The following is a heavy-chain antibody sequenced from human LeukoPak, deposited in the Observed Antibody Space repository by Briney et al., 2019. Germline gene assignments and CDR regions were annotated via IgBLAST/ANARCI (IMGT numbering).Heavy chain of an antibody. CDR1: GFTFSSYE. Sequence: GGSLRLSCAASGFTFSSYEMNWVRQAPGKGLEWVSYISSSGSTIYYADSVKGRFTISRDNAKNSLYLQMNSLRAEDTALYYCARGYGSGEDGDYWGQGTLVTVSS. CDR2: ISSSGSTI. D-gene: IGHD3-10*01. J-gene: IGHJ4*02. CDR3: ARGYGSGEDGDY. V-gene: IGHV3-48*03.